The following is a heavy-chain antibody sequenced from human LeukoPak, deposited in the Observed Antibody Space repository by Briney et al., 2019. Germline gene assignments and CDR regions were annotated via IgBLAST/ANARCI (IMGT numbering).Heavy chain of an antibody. V-gene: IGHV3-43*02. CDR2: ISGDGGST. Sequence: GGSLRLSCAASGFTFDDYTMHWVRQAPGKGLEWVSLISGDGGSTYYPDSVKGRFTISRDNSKNSLYLQMSGLRTEDTALYYCAKGYSSTWYQDGPDYWGQGTLVTVSS. J-gene: IGHJ4*02. D-gene: IGHD6-13*01. CDR1: GFTFDDYT. CDR3: AKGYSSTWYQDGPDY.